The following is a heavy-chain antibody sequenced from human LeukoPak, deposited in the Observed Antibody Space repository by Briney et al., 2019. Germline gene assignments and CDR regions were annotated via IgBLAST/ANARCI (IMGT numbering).Heavy chain of an antibody. J-gene: IGHJ5*02. CDR3: ASIRYSSSSYWFDP. D-gene: IGHD6-6*01. Sequence: SETLSLTCTVSGGSISSYYWSWIRQPAGKGLEWIGRIYTSGSTNYNPSLKSRVTMSVDTSKNQFSLKLSPVTAADTAVYYCASIRYSSSSYWFDPWGQGTLVTVSS. V-gene: IGHV4-4*07. CDR2: IYTSGST. CDR1: GGSISSYY.